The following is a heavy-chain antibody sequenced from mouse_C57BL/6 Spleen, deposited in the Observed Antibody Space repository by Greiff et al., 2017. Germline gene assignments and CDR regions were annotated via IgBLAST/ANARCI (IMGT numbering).Heavy chain of an antibody. CDR2: IDPSDSYT. CDR3: ARGDYYGTGY. D-gene: IGHD1-1*01. CDR1: GYTFTSYW. V-gene: IGHV1-69*01. Sequence: VQLQQPGAELVMPGASVKLSCKASGYTFTSYWMHWVKQRPGQGLEWIGEIDPSDSYTNYNQKFKGKSTLTVDKSSSTAYMQLSSLTSEDSAVYYCARGDYYGTGYWGQGTTLTVSS. J-gene: IGHJ2*01.